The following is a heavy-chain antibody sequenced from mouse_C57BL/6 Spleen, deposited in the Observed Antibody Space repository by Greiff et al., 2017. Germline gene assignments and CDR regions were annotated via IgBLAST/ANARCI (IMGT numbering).Heavy chain of an antibody. CDR1: GFNIKDDY. Sequence: EVMLVESGAELVRPGASVKLSCTASGFNIKDDYMHWVKQRPEQGLEWIGWIDPENGDTEYASKFQGKATITADTSSNTAYLQLSSLTSEDTAVYYCTTYYYGSRRTWFAYWGQGTLVTVSA. CDR2: IDPENGDT. CDR3: TTYYYGSRRTWFAY. J-gene: IGHJ3*01. V-gene: IGHV14-4*01. D-gene: IGHD1-1*01.